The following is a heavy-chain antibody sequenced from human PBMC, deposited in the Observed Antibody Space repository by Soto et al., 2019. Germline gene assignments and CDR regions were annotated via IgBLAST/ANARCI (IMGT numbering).Heavy chain of an antibody. J-gene: IGHJ4*02. V-gene: IGHV3-23*01. CDR2: ISGSGGST. CDR3: AKERSGYDFWSGYHDYFDY. Sequence: GGSLRLSCAASGFTFSSYAMSWVRQAPGKGLEWVSAISGSGGSTYYADSVKGRFTISRDNSKNTLYLQMNSLRAEDTAVYYCAKERSGYDFWSGYHDYFDYWGQGTLVTVSS. CDR1: GFTFSSYA. D-gene: IGHD3-3*01.